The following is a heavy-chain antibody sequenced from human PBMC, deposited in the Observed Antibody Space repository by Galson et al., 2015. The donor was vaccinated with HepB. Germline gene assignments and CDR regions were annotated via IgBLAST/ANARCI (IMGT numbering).Heavy chain of an antibody. Sequence: SVKVSCKASGYTFSSYSITWVRQAPGQGLEWMGWSSAYNRYTDYAQRFQGRVTMTTDTSTSTAYMELRSLRSDDTAVYYCARGALVAVVRGTLNNWFDPWGQGTLVTVSS. J-gene: IGHJ5*02. V-gene: IGHV1-18*01. CDR1: GYTFSSYS. CDR2: SSAYNRYT. D-gene: IGHD2-15*01. CDR3: ARGALVAVVRGTLNNWFDP.